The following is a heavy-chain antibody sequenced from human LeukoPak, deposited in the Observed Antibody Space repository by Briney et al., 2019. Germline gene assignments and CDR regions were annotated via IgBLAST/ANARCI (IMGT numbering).Heavy chain of an antibody. D-gene: IGHD4-11*01. J-gene: IGHJ6*02. V-gene: IGHV1-2*06. CDR2: INPNSGGT. Sequence: ASVKVSCKASGYTYTGYYMHWVRQAPGQGLEWVGRINPNSGGTNYAQKFQGRVTMTRDTSISTAYMELSRLRSDDTAVYYCARFDDYSPGYYYYGMDVWGQGTTVTVSS. CDR3: ARFDDYSPGYYYYGMDV. CDR1: GYTYTGYY.